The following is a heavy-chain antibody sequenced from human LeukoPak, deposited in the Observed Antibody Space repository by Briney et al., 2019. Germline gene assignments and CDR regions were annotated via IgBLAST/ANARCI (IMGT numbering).Heavy chain of an antibody. J-gene: IGHJ4*02. CDR3: AASSPGYCSGGSCDYVDY. CDR1: GFTFSSYD. Sequence: GRSLRLSCAASGFTFSSYDMHWVRQATGKGLEWVSSIGTAGDTYYPGSVKGRLTISRENAKNSLYLQMNSLRAGDTAVYYCAASSPGYCSGGSCDYVDYWGQGALVTVSS. CDR2: IGTAGDT. V-gene: IGHV3-13*01. D-gene: IGHD2-15*01.